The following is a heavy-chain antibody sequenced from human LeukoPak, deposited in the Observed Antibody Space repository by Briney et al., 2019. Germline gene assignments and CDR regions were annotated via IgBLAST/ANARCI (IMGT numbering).Heavy chain of an antibody. Sequence: GGSLRLSCAASGFTFSSYAMSWVRQAPGKGLEWVSAISGSGGSTYYADSVKGRFTISRDNSKNTLYLQMNSLRADDTAVYYCASSRYSGSYYASDYWGQGTLVTVSS. V-gene: IGHV3-23*01. D-gene: IGHD1-26*01. CDR1: GFTFSSYA. J-gene: IGHJ4*02. CDR3: ASSRYSGSYYASDY. CDR2: ISGSGGST.